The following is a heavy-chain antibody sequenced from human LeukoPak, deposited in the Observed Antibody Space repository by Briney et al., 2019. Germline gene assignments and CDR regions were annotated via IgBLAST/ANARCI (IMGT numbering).Heavy chain of an antibody. CDR2: IYHSGST. CDR1: GGSISSSNW. D-gene: IGHD6-19*01. CDR3: ARSSGWLDAFDI. V-gene: IGHV4-4*02. Sequence: SETLSLTCAVSGGSISSSNWWSWVRQPPGKGLEWIGEIYHSGSTNYNPSLKSRVTISVDKSKNQFSLKLSSVTAADTALYYCARSSGWLDAFDIWGQGTMVTVSS. J-gene: IGHJ3*02.